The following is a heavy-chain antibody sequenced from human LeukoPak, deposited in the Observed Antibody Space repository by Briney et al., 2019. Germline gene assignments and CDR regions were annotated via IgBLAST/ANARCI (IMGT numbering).Heavy chain of an antibody. D-gene: IGHD3-9*01. CDR2: IYHSGST. Sequence: PSETLSLTCTVSGGSISSGGYYWSWIRQPPGKGLEWIGYIYHSGSTYYNPSLKSRVTISVDRSKNQFSLKLSSVTAADTAVYYCAREYYDILTGYPFGGAFDIWGQGTMVTVSS. CDR1: GGSISSGGYY. V-gene: IGHV4-30-2*01. CDR3: AREYYDILTGYPFGGAFDI. J-gene: IGHJ3*02.